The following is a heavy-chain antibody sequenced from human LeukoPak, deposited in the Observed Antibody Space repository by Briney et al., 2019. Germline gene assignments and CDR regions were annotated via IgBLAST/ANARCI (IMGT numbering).Heavy chain of an antibody. CDR1: GFSFSSYA. J-gene: IGHJ4*02. Sequence: GGSLRLSCAASGFSFSSYAMSWVRQAPGKGLEWVSVISGSGSTTYHADSVKGRFAISRDNSRNTLYLQMNSLRAEDTAVYYCAKVHFSDIDYWGQGTLVTVSS. CDR3: AKVHFSDIDY. CDR2: ISGSGSTT. V-gene: IGHV3-23*01. D-gene: IGHD2-21*02.